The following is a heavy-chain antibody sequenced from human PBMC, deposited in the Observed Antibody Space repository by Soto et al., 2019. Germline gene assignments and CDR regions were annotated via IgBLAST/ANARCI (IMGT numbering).Heavy chain of an antibody. Sequence: PGESLKISCKDSGYRFTSYWISWVRQMPGKGLEWMGRIDPSDSYTNYSPSFQGHVTISADKSITTAYLQWSSLKASDTAMYYCARTDTAMTYYGTDVWGQGTTVTVSS. CDR1: GYRFTSYW. V-gene: IGHV5-10-1*01. CDR2: IDPSDSYT. J-gene: IGHJ6*02. CDR3: ARTDTAMTYYGTDV. D-gene: IGHD5-18*01.